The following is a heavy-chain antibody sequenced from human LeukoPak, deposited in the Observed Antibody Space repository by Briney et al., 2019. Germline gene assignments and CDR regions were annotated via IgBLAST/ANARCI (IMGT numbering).Heavy chain of an antibody. J-gene: IGHJ4*02. CDR3: ARTPQRTYYFDY. CDR2: IYSGGST. CDR1: GFTVTSDY. V-gene: IGHV3-66*01. Sequence: GGSLRLSCAASGFTVTSDYMSWVRQAPGKGLEWVSLIYSGGSTYYADSVKGRFTISRDNSKNTLDLQMNSLRAEDTAVYYCARTPQRTYYFDYWGQGPLVTVSS.